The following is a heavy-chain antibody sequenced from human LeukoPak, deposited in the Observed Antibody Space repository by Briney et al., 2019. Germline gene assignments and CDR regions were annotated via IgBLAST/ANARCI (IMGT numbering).Heavy chain of an antibody. V-gene: IGHV4-59*12. CDR2: IYYSGST. D-gene: IGHD6-19*01. CDR3: ARGYSSGWPN. Sequence: SETLSLTCTVSGGSISSYYWSWVRQPPGKGLEWIGYIYYSGSTNYDPSLKSRVTISVDTSKNQFSLKLSSVTAADTAVYYCARGYSSGWPNWGQGTLVTVSS. CDR1: GGSISSYY. J-gene: IGHJ4*02.